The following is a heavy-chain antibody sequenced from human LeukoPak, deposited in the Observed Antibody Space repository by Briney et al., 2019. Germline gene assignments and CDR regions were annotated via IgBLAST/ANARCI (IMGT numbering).Heavy chain of an antibody. CDR3: ARSYVLNFFNP. CDR1: GFTFSTFH. Sequence: SGGSLRLSCAASGFTFSTFHMHWVRQAPGGVPEWVAFIKNDGGNEYYGDSVKGRFTISRDNSKSTVYLQMNSLTAEDTAVYYCARSYVLNFFNPWGQGTLVTVSS. J-gene: IGHJ5*02. CDR2: IKNDGGNE. V-gene: IGHV3-30*02. D-gene: IGHD3-10*02.